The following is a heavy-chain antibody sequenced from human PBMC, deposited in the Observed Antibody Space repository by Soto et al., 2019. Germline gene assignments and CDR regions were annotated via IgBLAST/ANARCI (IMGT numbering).Heavy chain of an antibody. D-gene: IGHD6-19*01. Sequence: QVQLVESGGGVVQPGRSLRLSCAASGFPFRDYAFHWVRQPPGKGLEWVAVLSYDGSEKYYGDSVKGRFTISRDNAKNMLYLQLSSLRAEDTAVYYCARGQLFNPGYYYGMDIWGHGTTVTVSS. V-gene: IGHV3-33*01. CDR2: LSYDGSEK. J-gene: IGHJ6*02. CDR3: ARGQLFNPGYYYGMDI. CDR1: GFPFRDYA.